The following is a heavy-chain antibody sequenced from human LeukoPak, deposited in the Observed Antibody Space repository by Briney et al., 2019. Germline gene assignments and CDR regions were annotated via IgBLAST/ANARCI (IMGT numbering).Heavy chain of an antibody. V-gene: IGHV1-18*01. CDR2: ISAYNGNT. Sequence: ASVKVSCKASGYTFTSYGISWVRQAPGQGLEWMGWISAYNGNTNYAQKLQGRVTMTTDTSTSTAYMELSSLRSEDTAVYYCARDRTYYDILTGRVCDAFDIWGQGTMVTVSS. J-gene: IGHJ3*02. D-gene: IGHD3-9*01. CDR3: ARDRTYYDILTGRVCDAFDI. CDR1: GYTFTSYG.